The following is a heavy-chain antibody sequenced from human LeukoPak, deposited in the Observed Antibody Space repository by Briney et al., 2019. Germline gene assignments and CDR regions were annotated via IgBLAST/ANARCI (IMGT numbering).Heavy chain of an antibody. J-gene: IGHJ4*02. CDR2: IYTSGST. CDR3: ARGYYGNRGYDVGCFDY. V-gene: IGHV4-4*07. CDR1: GGSINNYY. D-gene: IGHD3-22*01. Sequence: ASETLSLTCTVSGGSINNYYWSWIRQPAGKGLEWIGRIYTSGSTNYNPSLKSRVTMSVDTSKNQFSLKLSSATAADTAVYYCARGYYGNRGYDVGCFDYWGQGTLVTVSS.